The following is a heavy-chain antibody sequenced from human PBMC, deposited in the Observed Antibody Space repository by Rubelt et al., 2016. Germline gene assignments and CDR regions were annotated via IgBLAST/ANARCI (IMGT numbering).Heavy chain of an antibody. Sequence: QLQLQESGPGLVKPSETLSLTCAVYGGSFSGYYWSWIRQPPGKGLEWIGEINHSGSTNYNPSLQSRVTISVDTSKNQFSLKRSSVTAADTAVYYWAKDGASSLWGQGTMVTVSS. D-gene: IGHD5-24*01. CDR2: INHSGST. CDR3: AKDGASSL. J-gene: IGHJ3*01. V-gene: IGHV4-34*10. CDR1: GGSFSGYY.